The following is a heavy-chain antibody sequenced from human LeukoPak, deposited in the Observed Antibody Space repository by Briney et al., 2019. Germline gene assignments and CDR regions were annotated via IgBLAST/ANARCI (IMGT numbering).Heavy chain of an antibody. V-gene: IGHV4-34*01. CDR2: INHSGST. CDR1: GGSFSGHY. Sequence: SETLSLTCAVYGGSFSGHYWSWIRQPPGKGLEWIGEINHSGSTNYNPSLKSRVTISVDTSKNQFSLKLSSVTAADTAVYYCARGTTHYYSNYGYWGQGTLVTVSS. CDR3: ARGTTHYYSNYGY. J-gene: IGHJ4*02. D-gene: IGHD4-4*01.